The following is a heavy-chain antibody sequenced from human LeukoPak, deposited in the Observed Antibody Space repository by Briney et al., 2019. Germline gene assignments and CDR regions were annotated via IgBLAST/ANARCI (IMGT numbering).Heavy chain of an antibody. CDR1: GFTFSSYS. V-gene: IGHV3-21*01. CDR2: ISSSSSYI. Sequence: GGSLRLSCAASGFTFSSYSMNWVRQAPGKGLEWVSSISSSSSYIYYADSVKGRFTISRDNAKNSLYLQMNSLRAEDTAVYYCARVMGGSSDMIAPFDIWGQGTMVTVSS. J-gene: IGHJ3*02. D-gene: IGHD3-22*01. CDR3: ARVMGGSSDMIAPFDI.